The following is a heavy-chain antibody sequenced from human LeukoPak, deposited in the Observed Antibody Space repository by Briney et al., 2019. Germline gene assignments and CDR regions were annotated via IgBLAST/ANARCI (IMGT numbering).Heavy chain of an antibody. J-gene: IGHJ4*02. Sequence: GGSLRLSCAASGFTFNKHWIHWVRQAPGKGLVWVSRVDSDGGGTTFVDSVKGRFTISRDNAKNTVYLQMSSLRVEDTAVYYCARRRPHLLPDSWGQGTLVTVSS. V-gene: IGHV3-74*01. D-gene: IGHD2-15*01. CDR3: ARRRPHLLPDS. CDR1: GFTFNKHW. CDR2: VDSDGGGT.